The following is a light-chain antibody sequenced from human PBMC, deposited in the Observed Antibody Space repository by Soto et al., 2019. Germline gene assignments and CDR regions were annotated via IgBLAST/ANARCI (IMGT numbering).Light chain of an antibody. CDR2: AS. Sequence: EIVLTQSPGTLSLTAGERATLSCKASQSVSDMYLAWYQQKPGQAPRLLIYASNRATGIPDRFSGSGSGTDFTLTISRLEPEDFAVYYCQHYGTSALFGPGTKVEIK. CDR3: QHYGTSAL. CDR1: QSVSDMY. V-gene: IGKV3-20*01. J-gene: IGKJ3*01.